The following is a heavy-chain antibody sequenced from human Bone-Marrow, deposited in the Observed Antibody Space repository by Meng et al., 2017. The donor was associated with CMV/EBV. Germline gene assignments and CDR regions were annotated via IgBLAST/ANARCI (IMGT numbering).Heavy chain of an antibody. Sequence: ASVKVSCKASGYTFTGYYMHWVRRAPGQGLEWMGWINPNSGGTNYAQKFQGRVTMTRDTSISTAYMELSRLRSDDTAVYYCARTGPCSSTSCYPPRYYGMDVWGQGTTVTVSS. D-gene: IGHD2-2*01. V-gene: IGHV1-2*02. CDR1: GYTFTGYY. J-gene: IGHJ6*02. CDR3: ARTGPCSSTSCYPPRYYGMDV. CDR2: INPNSGGT.